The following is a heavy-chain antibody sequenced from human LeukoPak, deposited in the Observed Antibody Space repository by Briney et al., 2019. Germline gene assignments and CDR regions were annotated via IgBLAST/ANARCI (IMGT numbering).Heavy chain of an antibody. CDR2: VKQDGSEK. V-gene: IGHV3-7*01. D-gene: IGHD5-12*01. CDR3: ARAGGSGYDDY. Sequence: GGSLRLSCAASGFTFSSYWMSWVRQAPGKGLEWVANVKQDGSEKYYVDSVRGRFTISRDNAKNSLYLQMNSLRAEDTAVYYCARAGGSGYDDYWGQGTLVTVSS. J-gene: IGHJ4*02. CDR1: GFTFSSYW.